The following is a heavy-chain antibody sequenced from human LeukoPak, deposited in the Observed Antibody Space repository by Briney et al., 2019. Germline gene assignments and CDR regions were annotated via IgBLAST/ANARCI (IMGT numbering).Heavy chain of an antibody. J-gene: IGHJ4*02. V-gene: IGHV4-59*01. D-gene: IGHD7-27*01. CDR1: GGSISSYY. CDR3: ARDRRGLLGAFDY. Sequence: KSSETLSLTCTVSGGSISSYYWSWIRQPPGKGLEWIGYIYYSGSTNYNPSLKSRVTISVDTSKNQFSLKLSSVTAADTAVYYCARDRRGLLGAFDYWGQGTLVTVSS. CDR2: IYYSGST.